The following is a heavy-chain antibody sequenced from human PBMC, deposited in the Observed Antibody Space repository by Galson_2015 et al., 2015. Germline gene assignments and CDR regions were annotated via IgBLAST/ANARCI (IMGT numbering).Heavy chain of an antibody. CDR2: IYYSGST. Sequence: SETLSLTCHVSGGSISSYYWSWIRQPPGKGLEWIGYIYYSGSTNYNPSLKSRVTISVDTSKNQFSLRLSSVTAADTALYYCARDVYSGNYMDVWGKGTTVTVSS. J-gene: IGHJ6*03. D-gene: IGHD1-26*01. CDR3: ARDVYSGNYMDV. CDR1: GGSISSYY. V-gene: IGHV4-59*01.